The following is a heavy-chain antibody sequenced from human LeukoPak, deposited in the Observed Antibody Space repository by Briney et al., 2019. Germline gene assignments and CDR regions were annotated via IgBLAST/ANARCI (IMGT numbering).Heavy chain of an antibody. V-gene: IGHV1-46*01. D-gene: IGHD2-2*01. J-gene: IGHJ3*02. CDR2: INPSGGST. CDR3: ARAQPNLYCSSTSCSTHDAFDI. CDR1: GYTFTSYD. Sequence: ASVKVSCKASGYTFTSYDINWVRQATGQGLEWMGIINPSGGSTSYAQKFQGRVTMTRDMSTSTVYMELSSLRSEDTAVYYCARAQPNLYCSSTSCSTHDAFDIWGQGTMVTVSS.